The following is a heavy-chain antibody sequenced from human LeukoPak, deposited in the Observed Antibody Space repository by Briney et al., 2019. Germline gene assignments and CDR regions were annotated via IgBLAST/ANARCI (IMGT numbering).Heavy chain of an antibody. V-gene: IGHV1-18*04. D-gene: IGHD3-10*01. J-gene: IGHJ4*02. Sequence: ASVKVSCKASGYTFTSYGITWVRQAPGQGLEWMGWLSGYNGKTNYAQNLQGRVTMTTDTSTTTAYMELRSLRSDDTAVYYCARGLAHYYGSGSYRFDYWGQGTLVTVSS. CDR3: ARGLAHYYGSGSYRFDY. CDR2: LSGYNGKT. CDR1: GYTFTSYG.